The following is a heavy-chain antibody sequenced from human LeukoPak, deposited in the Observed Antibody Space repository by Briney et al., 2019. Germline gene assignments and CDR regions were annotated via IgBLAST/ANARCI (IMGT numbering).Heavy chain of an antibody. CDR3: ARAKISSSSFYYYYYMDV. CDR2: ISSSGSTI. D-gene: IGHD6-6*01. V-gene: IGHV3-48*04. J-gene: IGHJ6*03. Sequence: QSGGSLRLSCAASGFAFNTYNMNWVRQAPGKGLEWISYISSSGSTIYYADSVRGRFTISRDNAKNSLYLQMNSLRAEDTAVYYCARAKISSSSFYYYYYMDVWGKGTTVTVSS. CDR1: GFAFNTYN.